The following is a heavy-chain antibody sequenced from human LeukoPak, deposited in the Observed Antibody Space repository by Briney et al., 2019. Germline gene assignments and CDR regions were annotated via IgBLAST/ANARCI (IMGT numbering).Heavy chain of an antibody. V-gene: IGHV3-23*01. Sequence: GVLRLSCAASGFTFSSHAMGWVRQAPGKGLEWVSSIIANGGSTYYGDSVKGRFTISRDNSKNTLYLQINSLRAEDTAVYYCAKDGGGSLEWLPPMDVWGQGTMVTVS. CDR2: IIANGGST. CDR1: GFTFSSHA. D-gene: IGHD3-3*01. CDR3: AKDGGGSLEWLPPMDV. J-gene: IGHJ6*02.